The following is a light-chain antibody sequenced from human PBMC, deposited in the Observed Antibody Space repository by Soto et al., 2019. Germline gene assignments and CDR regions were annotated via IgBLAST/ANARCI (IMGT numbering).Light chain of an antibody. CDR1: QSISSD. Sequence: ETVLTQSPAILSVSLGERATFSCRASQSISSDLAWYQQKPGQVPRLLIYGASTRATGIPARFSGSGSGTEFTLTISGLQSEDFAVYHCQQYNSWPHSFGQGTKLEI. J-gene: IGKJ2*01. CDR3: QQYNSWPHS. V-gene: IGKV3-15*01. CDR2: GAS.